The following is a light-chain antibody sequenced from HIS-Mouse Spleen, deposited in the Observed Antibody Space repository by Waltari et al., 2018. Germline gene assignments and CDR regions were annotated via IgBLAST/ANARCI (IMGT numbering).Light chain of an antibody. CDR3: CSYAGSYTYV. Sequence: QSALTQPRSVSGSPGQSVPISCTGTSSDVGGYNYASWYQQHPGKAPKLMIYDVSKRPSGVPDRFSGSKSGNTASLTISGLQAEDEADYYCCSYAGSYTYVFGTGTKVTVL. V-gene: IGLV2-11*01. CDR1: SSDVGGYNY. CDR2: DVS. J-gene: IGLJ1*01.